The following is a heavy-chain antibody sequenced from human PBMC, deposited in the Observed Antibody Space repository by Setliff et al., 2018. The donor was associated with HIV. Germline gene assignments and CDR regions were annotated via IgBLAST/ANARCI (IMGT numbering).Heavy chain of an antibody. CDR1: GGSITTSSFY. Sequence: SETLSLTCTVSGGSITTSSFYWAWIRQSPGKGLEWIGSVFSTGSLYYNPSLRGRITISIDASENHFTLRLTSVTAEDTALYFCARSFGNSWSGDRPHNYFDPWGQGTLVTVSS. V-gene: IGHV4-39*02. D-gene: IGHD4-4*01. J-gene: IGHJ5*02. CDR2: VFSTGSL. CDR3: ARSFGNSWSGDRPHNYFDP.